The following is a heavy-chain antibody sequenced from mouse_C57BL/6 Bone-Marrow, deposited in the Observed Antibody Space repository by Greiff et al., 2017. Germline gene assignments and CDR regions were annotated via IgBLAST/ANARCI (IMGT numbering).Heavy chain of an antibody. J-gene: IGHJ1*03. Sequence: VQLKESGAELARPGASVKLSCKASGYTFTSYGISWVKQRTGQGLEWIGEIYPRSGNTYYNEKFKGKATLTADKSSSTAYMELRSLTSEDSAVYFCAYITTVVSWYFDVWGTGTTVTVSS. D-gene: IGHD1-1*01. V-gene: IGHV1-81*01. CDR2: IYPRSGNT. CDR3: AYITTVVSWYFDV. CDR1: GYTFTSYG.